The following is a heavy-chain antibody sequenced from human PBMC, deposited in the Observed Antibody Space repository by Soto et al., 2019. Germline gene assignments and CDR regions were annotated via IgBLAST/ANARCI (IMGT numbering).Heavy chain of an antibody. V-gene: IGHV3-48*03. Sequence: PGGSLRLSCAASGIDFSSSQMDWVRQAPGKGLEWVAYINDNGRAIYYADSVKGRFTISRDNAKNSLFLQMNRLRGEDTAVYYCAKDLTGYAMDVWGQGTTVTVSS. CDR3: AKDLTGYAMDV. CDR2: INDNGRAI. D-gene: IGHD2-2*01. J-gene: IGHJ6*02. CDR1: GIDFSSSQ.